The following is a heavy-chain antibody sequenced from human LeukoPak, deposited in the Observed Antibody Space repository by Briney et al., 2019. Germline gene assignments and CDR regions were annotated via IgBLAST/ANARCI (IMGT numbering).Heavy chain of an antibody. V-gene: IGHV3-7*05. CDR2: IKQDGSEK. J-gene: IGHJ4*02. CDR3: ATDYFDSTGSYTVDY. CDR1: GFTFSSYW. D-gene: IGHD3-22*01. Sequence: GGSLRLSCAASGFTFSSYWMSWVRQAPGKGLESVANIKQDGSEKYYVDSVKGRFTISRDNSKNTLYLQMNSLRAEDTAIYYCATDYFDSTGSYTVDYWGQGTLVTVSS.